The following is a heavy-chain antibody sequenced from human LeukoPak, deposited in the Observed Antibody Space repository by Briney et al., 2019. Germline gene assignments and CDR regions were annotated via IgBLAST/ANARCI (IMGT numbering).Heavy chain of an antibody. CDR2: IYTSGTT. CDR1: GDSTSSGSYY. CDR3: VREGGGSGWYNWFDP. D-gene: IGHD6-13*01. V-gene: IGHV4-61*02. Sequence: SQTLSLTCTVSGDSTSSGSYYWSWIRQPAGKGLEWTGRIYTSGTTDYSPFLKSRVTISLDTSKNQLSLKLTSVTAADTAMYYCVREGGGSGWYNWFDPWGQGTLVTVSS. J-gene: IGHJ5*02.